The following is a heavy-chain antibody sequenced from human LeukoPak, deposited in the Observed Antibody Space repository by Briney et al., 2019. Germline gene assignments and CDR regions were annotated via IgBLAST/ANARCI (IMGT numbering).Heavy chain of an antibody. CDR1: GGSISSLY. Sequence: SETLSLTCSVSGGSISSLYWSWIRQPPGKGLEWIGYIYYTGSTNYNPSLKSRVTMFVDMSKNQFSLRLSSVTAADTAVYYCARDITRTGAFDIWGQGTMVTVSS. V-gene: IGHV4-59*08. CDR3: ARDITRTGAFDI. D-gene: IGHD2-15*01. J-gene: IGHJ3*02. CDR2: IYYTGST.